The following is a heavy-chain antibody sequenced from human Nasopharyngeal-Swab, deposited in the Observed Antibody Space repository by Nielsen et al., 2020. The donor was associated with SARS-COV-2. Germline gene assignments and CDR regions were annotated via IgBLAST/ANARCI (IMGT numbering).Heavy chain of an antibody. CDR3: ARDMYSGYDSSYYYYGMDV. CDR1: GFTFSAHY. Sequence: GESLKISCAASGFTFSAHYMDWVRQAPGKGLEWVGRSRNKANSYTTEYAASVKGRFTISRDDSKNSLYLQMNSLRAEDTAVYYCARDMYSGYDSSYYYYGMDVWGQGTTVTVSS. J-gene: IGHJ6*02. V-gene: IGHV3-72*01. D-gene: IGHD5-12*01. CDR2: SRNKANSYTT.